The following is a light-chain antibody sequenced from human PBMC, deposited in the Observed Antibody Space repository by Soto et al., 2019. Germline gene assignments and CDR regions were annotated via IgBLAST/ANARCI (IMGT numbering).Light chain of an antibody. Sequence: QSALTQPASVSGSPVQSITLSCTGTSSDIVGYNLVSLYQQHPGKAPKLMFYDVTNRPSGVSNRFSGSKSGNTASLTVSGLQAEDEAVYYCSSYTSTNPVVFGGGTTLTV. CDR3: SSYTSTNPVV. CDR1: SSDIVGYNL. CDR2: DVT. V-gene: IGLV2-14*03. J-gene: IGLJ2*01.